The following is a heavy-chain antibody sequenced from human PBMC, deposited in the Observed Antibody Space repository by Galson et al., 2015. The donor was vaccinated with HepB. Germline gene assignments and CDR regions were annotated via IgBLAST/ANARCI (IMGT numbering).Heavy chain of an antibody. D-gene: IGHD3-10*01. CDR2: INPSGGST. Sequence: SCKASGYTFTSYYMHWVRQAPGQGLEWMGIINPSGGSTSYAQKFQGRVTMTRDTSTSTVYMELSSLRSEDTAVYYCARSYYYGSGSYFYYYGMDVWGQGTTVTVSS. CDR3: ARSYYYGSGSYFYYYGMDV. V-gene: IGHV1-46*01. J-gene: IGHJ6*02. CDR1: GYTFTSYY.